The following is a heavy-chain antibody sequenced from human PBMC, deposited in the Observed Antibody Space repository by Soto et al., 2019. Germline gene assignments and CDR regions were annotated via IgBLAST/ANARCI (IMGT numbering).Heavy chain of an antibody. J-gene: IGHJ6*02. CDR2: IWYDGSNK. Sequence: GKGLEWVAVIWYDGSNKYYADSVKGRFTISRDNSKNTLYLQMNSLRAEDTAVYYCARSNVGIAAAGRDYGMDVWGQGTTVTVSS. D-gene: IGHD6-13*01. CDR3: ARSNVGIAAAGRDYGMDV. V-gene: IGHV3-33*01.